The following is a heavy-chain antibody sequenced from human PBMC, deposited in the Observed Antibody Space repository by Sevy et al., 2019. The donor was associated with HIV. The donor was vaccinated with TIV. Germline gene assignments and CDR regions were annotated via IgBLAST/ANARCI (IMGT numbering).Heavy chain of an antibody. D-gene: IGHD1-20*01. Sequence: GGSLRLSCAASGFTFDDYTMHWVRQAPGKGLEWVSLIRWDGGSTYYGDSVKGRFTISRDNSKNSLYLQMNSLRTEDTALYYCAKDRPVTGTRVDAFDIWGQGTMVTVSS. CDR1: GFTFDDYT. V-gene: IGHV3-43*01. CDR3: AKDRPVTGTRVDAFDI. J-gene: IGHJ3*02. CDR2: IRWDGGST.